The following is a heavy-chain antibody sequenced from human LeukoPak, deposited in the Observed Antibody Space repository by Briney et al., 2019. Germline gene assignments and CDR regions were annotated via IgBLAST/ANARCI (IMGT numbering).Heavy chain of an antibody. CDR2: IKSKTDGGTT. CDR3: TTYSGSFDY. CDR1: GFTFSNAW. D-gene: IGHD1-26*01. Sequence: GGSLRLSCAASGFTFSNAWMSWVRQAPGKGLEWVGHIKSKTDGGTTDYAAPVKGRFTISRDDSKDTLYLQMNSLQTEDTAVYYCTTYSGSFDYWGQGTLVTVSS. J-gene: IGHJ4*02. V-gene: IGHV3-15*01.